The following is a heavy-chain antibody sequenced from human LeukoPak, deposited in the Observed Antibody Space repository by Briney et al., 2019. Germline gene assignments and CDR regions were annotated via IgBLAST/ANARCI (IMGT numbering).Heavy chain of an antibody. CDR2: INPSGGST. J-gene: IGHJ5*02. CDR1: GYTFTSYY. V-gene: IGHV1-46*03. D-gene: IGHD3-3*01. Sequence: ASVKVSCKASGYTFTSYYMHWVRQAPGQGLGWMGIINPSGGSTSYAQKFQGRVTMTRDTSTSTVYMELSSLRSEDTAVYYCARAFSLNWFDPWGQGTLVTVSS. CDR3: ARAFSLNWFDP.